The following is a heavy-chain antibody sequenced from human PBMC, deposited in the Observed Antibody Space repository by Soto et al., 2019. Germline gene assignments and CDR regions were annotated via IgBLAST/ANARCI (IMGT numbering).Heavy chain of an antibody. CDR2: VRSKADSYST. J-gene: IGHJ5*02. CDR1: GITFSDYY. V-gene: IGHV3-72*01. CDR3: TNLGYSPCS. Sequence: PGGSLRLSCAASGITFSDYYIDWVRQAPGKGLEWVGRVRSKADSYSTEYAASVKGRFSISRDDSNKSVSLQMNSLKSEDTAVYYCTNLGYSPCSWGQGTLVTVSS. D-gene: IGHD2-21*01.